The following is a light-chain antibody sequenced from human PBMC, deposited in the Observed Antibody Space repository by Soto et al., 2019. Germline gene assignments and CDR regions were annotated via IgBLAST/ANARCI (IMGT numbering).Light chain of an antibody. CDR1: QSVSSSY. J-gene: IGKJ3*01. Sequence: IVLTQSPGTLSLSPGERATLSCRASQSVSSSYLAWYQQKPGQAPRLLIYGASSRATGIPDRFSGSGSKTDFTLTISRLEPEDFAVYYCQQYGSVFTFGPGTKVDIK. V-gene: IGKV3-20*01. CDR3: QQYGSVFT. CDR2: GAS.